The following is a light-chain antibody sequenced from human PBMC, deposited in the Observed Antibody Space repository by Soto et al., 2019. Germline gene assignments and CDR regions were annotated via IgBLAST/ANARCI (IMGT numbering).Light chain of an antibody. V-gene: IGKV1-5*03. CDR2: KPS. CDR1: QSISSW. J-gene: IGKJ5*01. Sequence: DIQMTQSPSTLSASVGDRVTITCRASQSISSWLAWYQQKPGKAPKLPIYKPSSLESGVPSRFSGSGSGTEFTVTISGLQPDDFESYYCQQYKIWSQAFGQGTRREI. CDR3: QQYKIWSQA.